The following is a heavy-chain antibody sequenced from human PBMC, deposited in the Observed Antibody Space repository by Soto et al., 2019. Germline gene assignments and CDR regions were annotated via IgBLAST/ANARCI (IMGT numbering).Heavy chain of an antibody. CDR1: GGTFSSYS. CDR3: ARAITMIVGKKAYYFDY. J-gene: IGHJ4*02. Sequence: SVKVSCKASGGTFSSYSISWVLQAPGQGLEWMGGIIPIFGTANYAQKFQGRVTITADKSTSTAYMELSSLRSEDTAVYYCARAITMIVGKKAYYFDYWGQGTLVTVSS. CDR2: IIPIFGTA. V-gene: IGHV1-69*06. D-gene: IGHD3-22*01.